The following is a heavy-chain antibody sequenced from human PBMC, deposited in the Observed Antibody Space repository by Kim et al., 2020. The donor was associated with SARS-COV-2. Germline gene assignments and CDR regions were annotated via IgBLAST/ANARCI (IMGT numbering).Heavy chain of an antibody. V-gene: IGHV7-4-1*02. D-gene: IGHD4-17*01. Sequence: ASVKVSCKASGYTFTSYAMNWVRQAPGQRLEWMGWINTNTGNPTYAQGFTGRFVFSLDTSVSTAYLQISSLKAEDTAVYYCARDGATVTTGEYYYYYGMDVWGQGTTVTVSS. J-gene: IGHJ6*02. CDR1: GYTFTSYA. CDR3: ARDGATVTTGEYYYYYGMDV. CDR2: INTNTGNP.